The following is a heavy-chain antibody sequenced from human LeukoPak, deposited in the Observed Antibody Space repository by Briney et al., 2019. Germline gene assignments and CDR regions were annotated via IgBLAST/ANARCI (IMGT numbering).Heavy chain of an antibody. J-gene: IGHJ4*02. CDR3: ARSLAYCGGDCYQPFDY. CDR1: GYTFTGYY. V-gene: IGHV1-2*02. CDR2: INPNSGGT. D-gene: IGHD2-21*02. Sequence: ASVKVSCKASGYTFTGYYMHWVRQAPGQGLEWMGWINPNSGGTNYAQKLQGRVTMTTDTSTSTAYMELRSLRSDDTAVYYCARSLAYCGGDCYQPFDYWGQGTLVTVSS.